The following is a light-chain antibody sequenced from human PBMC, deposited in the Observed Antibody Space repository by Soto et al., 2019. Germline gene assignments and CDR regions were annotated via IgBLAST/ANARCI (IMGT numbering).Light chain of an antibody. Sequence: QSVLTQVASVSGSPRQSITISCTGTSSDVGGRDFVSWYQQHPGKAPKLIIYNVNYRPSGVSDRFSGSKSGNTASLTISGLQADDEADYYCSSYTNTATVVFGGGTKVTVL. J-gene: IGLJ3*02. V-gene: IGLV2-14*03. CDR1: SSDVGGRDF. CDR2: NVN. CDR3: SSYTNTATVV.